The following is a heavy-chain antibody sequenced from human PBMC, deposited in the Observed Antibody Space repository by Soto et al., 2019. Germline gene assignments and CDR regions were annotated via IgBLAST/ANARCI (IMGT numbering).Heavy chain of an antibody. V-gene: IGHV3-21*01. Sequence: EVQLVESGGGLVKPGGSLRLSCAASGFTFSSYNMNWVRQAPGKGLEWVSSISTSSSYIYYADSVKGRFTISRDNAKNSLYLQMNSLRAEDTAVYYCARCLVSAHGSGSYDALDYWGQGTLVTVSS. CDR3: ARCLVSAHGSGSYDALDY. J-gene: IGHJ4*02. D-gene: IGHD3-10*01. CDR1: GFTFSSYN. CDR2: ISTSSSYI.